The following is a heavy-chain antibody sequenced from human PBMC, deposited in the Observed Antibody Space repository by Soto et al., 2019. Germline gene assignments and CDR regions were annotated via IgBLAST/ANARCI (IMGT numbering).Heavy chain of an antibody. CDR3: ARQPPTADIDLWFDP. D-gene: IGHD2-2*01. V-gene: IGHV4-39*01. CDR2: ILYSEST. Sequence: SETLSLTCNVSGGSISSSRSYWAWIRQPPGKGLEWIANILYSESTYYNPSLASRVTVSVDTSKNQFSLKLSSVTAADMVVYYCARQPPTADIDLWFDPWGQGTLVTVSS. CDR1: GGSISSSRSY. J-gene: IGHJ5*02.